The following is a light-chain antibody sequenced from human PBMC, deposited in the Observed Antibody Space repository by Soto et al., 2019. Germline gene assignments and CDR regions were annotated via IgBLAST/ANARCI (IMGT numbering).Light chain of an antibody. CDR2: KAS. V-gene: IGKV1-5*03. Sequence: DIQMTQSPSTLSASVGDRVTITCRGSQNINSWLAWYQQKPGKAPKLLIYKASSLKSGVPSRFSGSGSGTDFTLTIDSLQPDDFGTYYCQQYNSFWYTFGQGTKLEIK. CDR1: QNINSW. CDR3: QQYNSFWYT. J-gene: IGKJ2*01.